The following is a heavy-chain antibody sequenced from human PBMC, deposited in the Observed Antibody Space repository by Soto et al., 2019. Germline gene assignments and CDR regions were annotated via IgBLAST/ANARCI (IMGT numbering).Heavy chain of an antibody. J-gene: IGHJ5*02. CDR3: GRWGNYDIVTGYPFDP. CDR1: GGSVNNGDYF. CDR2: IYNSGST. Sequence: SETLSLTYTVSGGSVNNGDYFWTWIRQSPWKCLDFLGYIYNSGSTHYNPSLESRITISLDTSKIQFSLRLSSVTAADTAVYCCGRWGNYDIVTGYPFDPWGHGTLDIVSS. V-gene: IGHV4-30-4*01. D-gene: IGHD3-9*01.